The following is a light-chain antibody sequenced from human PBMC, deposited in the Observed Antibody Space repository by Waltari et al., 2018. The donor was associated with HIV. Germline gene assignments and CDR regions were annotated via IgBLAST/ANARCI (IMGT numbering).Light chain of an antibody. Sequence: QSALTQPPSTSGTPGQTATIPCSGSSSNIGDNYVSWYQQLPGTAPKLLIYRNSQRPSGVRDRFSGSKSGTSASLAINDLRSEDEAEYHCAAWDDSLSGWVFGGGTNLTVL. V-gene: IGLV1-47*01. CDR1: SSNIGDNY. CDR2: RNS. CDR3: AAWDDSLSGWV. J-gene: IGLJ3*02.